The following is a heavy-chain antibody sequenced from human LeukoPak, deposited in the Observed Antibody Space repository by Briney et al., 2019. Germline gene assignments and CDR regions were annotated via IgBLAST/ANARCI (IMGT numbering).Heavy chain of an antibody. J-gene: IGHJ6*03. CDR1: GYSFTSYW. Sequence: GESLKISCKGSGYSFTSYWIGWVRQMPGKGLEWVSAISGSGGSTYYADSVKGRFTISRDNSKNTLYLQMNSLRAEDTAVYYCAKQAVPAAIGYYYMDVWGKGTTVTISS. CDR2: ISGSGGST. V-gene: IGHV3-23*01. D-gene: IGHD2-2*02. CDR3: AKQAVPAAIGYYYMDV.